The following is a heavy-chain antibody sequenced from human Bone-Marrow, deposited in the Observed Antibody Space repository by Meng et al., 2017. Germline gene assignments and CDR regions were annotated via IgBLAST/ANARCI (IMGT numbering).Heavy chain of an antibody. Sequence: SVKVSCKASGYTFTSYYMHWVRQAPGQGLEWMGGIIPIFGTANYAQKFQGRVTITADESTSTAYMELSSLRSEDTAVYYCARVGKTRVHFQRSGSYYKSYYYYGMDVWGQGTTVTVSS. CDR2: IIPIFGTA. D-gene: IGHD3-10*01. J-gene: IGHJ6*02. CDR3: ARVGKTRVHFQRSGSYYKSYYYYGMDV. CDR1: GYTFTSYY. V-gene: IGHV1-69*13.